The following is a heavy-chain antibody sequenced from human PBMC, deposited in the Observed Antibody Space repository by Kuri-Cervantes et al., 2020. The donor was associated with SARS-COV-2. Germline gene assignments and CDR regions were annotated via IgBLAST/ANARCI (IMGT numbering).Heavy chain of an antibody. CDR2: SSNKVYRYTT. CDR1: VFTFSDHY. J-gene: IGHJ1*01. CDR3: ARSLTTTYSF. V-gene: IGHV3-72*01. Sequence: LSLTCATSVFTFSDHYIDWVRQAPGKGLEWVGRSSNKVYRYTTEYATSVKGRFTISRDFSKNSLSLQMDSLTTEDTAVYYCARSLTTTYSFWGQGTLVTVSS. D-gene: IGHD4-11*01.